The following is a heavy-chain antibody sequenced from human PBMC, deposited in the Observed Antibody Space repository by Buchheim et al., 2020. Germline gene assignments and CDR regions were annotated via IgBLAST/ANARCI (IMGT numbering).Heavy chain of an antibody. CDR3: ASTDFWSGGGFDY. Sequence: QVQLQESGPGLVKPSQTLSLTCTVSGGSISSGSYYWSWIRQPAGKGLEWIGRIYTSGSTNYNPSLKSRVTISVDTSKNQFSLKLSSVTAADTAVYYCASTDFWSGGGFDYWGQGTL. CDR2: IYTSGST. CDR1: GGSISSGSYY. J-gene: IGHJ4*02. D-gene: IGHD3-3*01. V-gene: IGHV4-61*02.